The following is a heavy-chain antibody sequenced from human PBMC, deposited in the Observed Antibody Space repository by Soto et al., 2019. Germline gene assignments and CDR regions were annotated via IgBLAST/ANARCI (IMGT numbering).Heavy chain of an antibody. V-gene: IGHV4-59*01. CDR2: VHYSGST. CDR1: GGSFHNVY. D-gene: IGHD3-16*01. J-gene: IGHJ5*02. CDR3: ARGVDYYATSSYVSFAS. Sequence: ETLSLTSTESGGSFHNVYWVWIRRPPAKGLEWVGHVHYSGSTNYSPSLNSRPTISLHTSKTQLSLKLRSVRAADTAMYFCARGVDYYATSSYVSFASWGQGIPVTVSS.